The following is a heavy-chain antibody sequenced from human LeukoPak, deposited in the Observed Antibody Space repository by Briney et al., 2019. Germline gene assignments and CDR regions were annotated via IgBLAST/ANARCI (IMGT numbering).Heavy chain of an antibody. J-gene: IGHJ4*02. CDR2: IYYSGST. V-gene: IGHV4-59*01. Sequence: GSXXXXYWSWVRQPPGXXXXGIGYIYYSGSTNFXPSLTSRVTISVDTXKKQXSLKLSSVTAADAAVYYCAXXXXXXXXXXXXDYXGQXXXXTVSS. CDR1: GSXXXXY. CDR3: AXXXXXXXXXXXXDY.